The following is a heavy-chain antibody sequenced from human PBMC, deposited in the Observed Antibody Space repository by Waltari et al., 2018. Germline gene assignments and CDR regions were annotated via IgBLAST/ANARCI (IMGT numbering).Heavy chain of an antibody. CDR3: ARHPAMTIMLWYFDL. CDR2: IYYSGST. D-gene: IGHD2-8*01. V-gene: IGHV4-39*01. J-gene: IGHJ2*01. CDR1: GGPISRSSYY. Sequence: QLQLQESGPGLVKPSETLSLTCPVSGGPISRSSYYWGWSRQPPGKGLEWIGSIYYSGSTNYNPSLKSRVTISVDTSKNQFSLKLSSVTAADTAVYYCARHPAMTIMLWYFDLWGRGTLVTVSS.